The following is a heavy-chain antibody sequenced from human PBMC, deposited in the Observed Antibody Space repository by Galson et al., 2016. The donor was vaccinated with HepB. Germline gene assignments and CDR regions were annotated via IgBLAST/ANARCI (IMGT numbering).Heavy chain of an antibody. V-gene: IGHV4-39*01. CDR3: GRHSRYNWFDP. J-gene: IGHJ5*02. Sequence: WVRQAPGKGLEWIGSIYYNGSTYYNPSLKSRVTISGETSKSQFSLKLRSVTAADTAVYYCGRHSRYNWFDPWGQGNLVTVSS. CDR2: IYYNGST. D-gene: IGHD2/OR15-2a*01.